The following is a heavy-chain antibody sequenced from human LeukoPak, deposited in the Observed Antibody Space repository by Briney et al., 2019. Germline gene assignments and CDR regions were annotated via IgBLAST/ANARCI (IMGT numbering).Heavy chain of an antibody. J-gene: IGHJ4*02. CDR1: GGSISSGDYY. V-gene: IGHV4-39*07. D-gene: IGHD3-22*01. CDR2: INHSGST. Sequence: SETLSLTCTVSGGSISSGDYYWGWIRQPPGRGLEWIGEINHSGSTNYNPSLKSRVTISVDTSKNQFSLKLSSVTAADTAVYYCATGGGDYYDSSGYYVRSDYWGQGTLVTVSS. CDR3: ATGGGDYYDSSGYYVRSDY.